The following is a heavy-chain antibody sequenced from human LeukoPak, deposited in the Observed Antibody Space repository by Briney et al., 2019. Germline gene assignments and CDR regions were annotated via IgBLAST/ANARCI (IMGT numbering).Heavy chain of an antibody. CDR2: IFNDGNA. CDR1: GFTFSSYE. CDR3: ARDQTVAGD. V-gene: IGHV3-66*01. D-gene: IGHD6-19*01. J-gene: IGHJ4*02. Sequence: GGSLRLSCAASGFTFSSYEMNWVRQAPGKGLEWVSVIFNDGNAYYADSVRGRFTISRDNSKNTLYLQMNSLRAEDTALYYCARDQTVAGDWGQGTLVTVSS.